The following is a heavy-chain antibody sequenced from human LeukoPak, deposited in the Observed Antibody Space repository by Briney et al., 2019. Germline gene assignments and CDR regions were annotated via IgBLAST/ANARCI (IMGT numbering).Heavy chain of an antibody. J-gene: IGHJ6*02. V-gene: IGHV1-18*01. CDR3: ARDTLSSGLSQNYYYYGMDV. D-gene: IGHD6-19*01. CDR2: ISAYNGNT. CDR1: GYTFTSYG. Sequence: ASVKVSCKASGYTFTSYGISWVRQAPGQRLEWMGWISAYNGNTNYAQKLQGRVTMTTDTSTSTAYMELRSLRSDDTAVYYCARDTLSSGLSQNYYYYGMDVWGQGTTVTVSS.